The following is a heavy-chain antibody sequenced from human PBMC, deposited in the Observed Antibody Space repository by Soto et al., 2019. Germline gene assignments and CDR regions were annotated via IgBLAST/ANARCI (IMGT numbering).Heavy chain of an antibody. CDR2: ISSSSSYI. V-gene: IGHV3-21*01. D-gene: IGHD2-15*01. Sequence: PGGSLRLSCAASGFTFSSYSMNWVRQAPGKGLEWVSSISSSSSYIYYADSVKGRFTISRDNAKNSLYLQMNSLRAEDTAVYYCARGRGKTEKNWFDPWGQGTLVTVSS. CDR1: GFTFSSYS. CDR3: ARGRGKTEKNWFDP. J-gene: IGHJ5*02.